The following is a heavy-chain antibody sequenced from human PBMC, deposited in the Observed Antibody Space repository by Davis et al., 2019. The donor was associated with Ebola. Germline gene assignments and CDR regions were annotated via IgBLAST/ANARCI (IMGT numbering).Heavy chain of an antibody. J-gene: IGHJ4*02. CDR1: AYTFTSYY. Sequence: ASALVSCKASAYTFTSYYMHWVRQAPGQGLVWMGIINPSGGSTSYAQKFQGRVTMTRDTSTSTVYMELSSLRSEDTAVYYCARDRSDYVWGSYRYTIDYWGQGTLVTVSS. V-gene: IGHV1-46*01. CDR3: ARDRSDYVWGSYRYTIDY. D-gene: IGHD3-16*02. CDR2: INPSGGST.